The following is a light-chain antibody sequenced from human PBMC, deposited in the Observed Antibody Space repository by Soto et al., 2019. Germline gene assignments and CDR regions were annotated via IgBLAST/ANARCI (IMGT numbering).Light chain of an antibody. J-gene: IGKJ1*01. CDR2: GAS. CDR3: QQYGRT. V-gene: IGKV3-20*01. Sequence: ESVLTQSPGPLSLSPGERATLACRASQSISSSYLAWYQQKPGQAPRLLIYGASIRATGIPDRFSGSGSGTDFTLTISRLEPEDFAVYYCQQYGRTFGQGTKVEIK. CDR1: QSISSSY.